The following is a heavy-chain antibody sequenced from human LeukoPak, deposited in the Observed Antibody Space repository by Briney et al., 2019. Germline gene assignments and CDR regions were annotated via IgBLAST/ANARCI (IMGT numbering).Heavy chain of an antibody. CDR3: GRGRYGCLDY. CDR2: IYTSGST. D-gene: IGHD4-17*01. J-gene: IGHJ4*02. Sequence: SETLSLTCTVSGGSISSYYWSWIRQPAGKGLEWIGRIYTSGSTNYNTSPRSRVTMSLDPSKNQFTLNLSTVTAPDTPVYYCGRGRYGCLDYWGEGTLVTVSS. CDR1: GGSISSYY. V-gene: IGHV4-4*07.